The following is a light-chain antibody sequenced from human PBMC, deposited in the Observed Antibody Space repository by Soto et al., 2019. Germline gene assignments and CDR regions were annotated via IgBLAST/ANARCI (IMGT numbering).Light chain of an antibody. CDR2: GAS. J-gene: IGKJ1*01. Sequence: EIVLTQSTDTMSLSQGESVNLSCRASQSVSSSYLAWYQQRPGQAPRLLIYGASSRATGVPDRFSGSGSGTEFTLTISSLQSEDFAVYYCQQYNNWPVFGQGTKVDIK. CDR1: QSVSSSY. V-gene: IGKV3D-15*01. CDR3: QQYNNWPV.